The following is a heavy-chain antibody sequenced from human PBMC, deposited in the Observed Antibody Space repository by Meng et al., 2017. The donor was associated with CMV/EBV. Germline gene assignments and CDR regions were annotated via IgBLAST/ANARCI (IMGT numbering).Heavy chain of an antibody. V-gene: IGHV3-15*01. CDR1: GFTFSSYS. CDR3: TTEGGVLRYFDWPGGDAFDI. CDR2: IKSKTDGGTT. Sequence: GESLKISCAASGFTFSSYSMNWVRQAPGKGLEWVGRIKSKTDGGTTDYAAPVKGRFTIYRDDSKNTLYLQMNSLKTEDTAVYYCTTEGGVLRYFDWPGGDAFDIWGQGTMVTVSS. D-gene: IGHD3-9*01. J-gene: IGHJ3*02.